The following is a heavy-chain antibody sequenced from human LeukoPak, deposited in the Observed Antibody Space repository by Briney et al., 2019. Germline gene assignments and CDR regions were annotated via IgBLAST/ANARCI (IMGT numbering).Heavy chain of an antibody. CDR1: GGTFSSYA. J-gene: IGHJ4*02. D-gene: IGHD3-22*01. CDR3: AREGDYYDSSGYYYFHY. Sequence: SVKVSCKASGGTFSSYAISWVRQAPGQGLEWMGGIIPIFGTANYAQKFQGRVTITADESTSTAYMELSSLRSEDTAVYYCAREGDYYDSSGYYYFHYWGQGTLVTVSS. CDR2: IIPIFGTA. V-gene: IGHV1-69*13.